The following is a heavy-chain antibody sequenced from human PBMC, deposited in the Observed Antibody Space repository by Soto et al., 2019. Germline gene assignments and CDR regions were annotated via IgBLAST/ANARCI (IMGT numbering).Heavy chain of an antibody. Sequence: ASVKVSCKTSGYTFSNYAISWVRQAPGQGLEWMGWVSPYNGNANYTEKFQGRVSMTTDTSTTTAYMELTSLTSDDTAIYYCARAISIIMAAHAYWGQGRRVT. J-gene: IGHJ4*02. CDR3: ARAISIIMAAHAY. CDR2: VSPYNGNA. V-gene: IGHV1-18*04. D-gene: IGHD2-8*01. CDR1: GYTFSNYA.